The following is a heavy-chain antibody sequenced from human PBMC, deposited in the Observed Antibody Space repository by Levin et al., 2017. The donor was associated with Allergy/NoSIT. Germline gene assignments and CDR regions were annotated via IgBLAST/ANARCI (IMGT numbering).Heavy chain of an antibody. CDR2: ISGGGDGT. D-gene: IGHD5-24*01. Sequence: QPGGSLRLSCTASEFTFSNYAMTWVRQAPGKGLEWVSTISGGGDGTYHAASVQGRFTISRDNSKNTLYLQMNSLRADDTAVYSCAKTMYPGGFNLFDYWGQGTLVTVSS. CDR1: EFTFSNYA. V-gene: IGHV3-23*01. J-gene: IGHJ4*02. CDR3: AKTMYPGGFNLFDY.